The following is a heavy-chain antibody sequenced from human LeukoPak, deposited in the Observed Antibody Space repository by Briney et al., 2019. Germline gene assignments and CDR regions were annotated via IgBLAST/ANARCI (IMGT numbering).Heavy chain of an antibody. Sequence: QPGGSLRLSCTASGFTFSSYNMNWVRQAPGKGLEWVSYISYSSSTRYYADSVKGRFTISRDNAKNSLYLQINSPRDEDMAVYYCARVGSEWLVNDYWGQGALVTASS. CDR3: ARVGSEWLVNDY. J-gene: IGHJ4*02. CDR1: GFTFSSYN. V-gene: IGHV3-48*02. D-gene: IGHD6-19*01. CDR2: ISYSSSTR.